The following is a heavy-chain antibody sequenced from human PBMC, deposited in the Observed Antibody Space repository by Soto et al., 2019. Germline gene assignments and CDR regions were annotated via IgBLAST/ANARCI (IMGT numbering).Heavy chain of an antibody. J-gene: IGHJ5*02. CDR3: ARDYGGMAVAGSKGNWFDP. V-gene: IGHV1-18*01. CDR2: ISAYNGNT. CDR1: GYTFTSYG. D-gene: IGHD6-19*01. Sequence: ASVKVSCKASGYTFTSYGISWVRQAPGQGLEWMGWISAYNGNTNYAQKLQGRVTMTTDTSTSTAYMELRSLRSDDTAVYYCARDYGGMAVAGSKGNWFDPWGQGTLVTVSS.